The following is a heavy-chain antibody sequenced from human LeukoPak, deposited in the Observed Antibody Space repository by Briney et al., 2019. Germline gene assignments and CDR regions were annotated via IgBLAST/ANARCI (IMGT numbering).Heavy chain of an antibody. V-gene: IGHV1-2*06. CDR3: ARGGAPTTVTRYYWYFDL. Sequence: ASVKVSCKASGYTFTGYYMHWLRQAPGQGLEWMGRINPNSGGTNYAQKFQGRVTMTRDTSISAAYMELSRLRSDDTAVYYCARGGAPTTVTRYYWYFDLWGRGTLVTVSS. D-gene: IGHD4-17*01. CDR2: INPNSGGT. CDR1: GYTFTGYY. J-gene: IGHJ2*01.